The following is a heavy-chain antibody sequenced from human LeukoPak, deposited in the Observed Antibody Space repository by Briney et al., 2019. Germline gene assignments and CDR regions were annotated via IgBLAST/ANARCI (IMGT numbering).Heavy chain of an antibody. J-gene: IGHJ3*02. CDR1: GGSISSYY. V-gene: IGHV4-4*07. D-gene: IGHD3-22*01. CDR3: ARDRYYYDSSGDAFDI. Sequence: SETLSLTCTVSGGSISSYYWSWIRQPAGKGLEWIGRVYTSGSTNYNPSLKSRVTMSVDTSKNQFSLKLSSVTAADTAVYYCARDRYYYDSSGDAFDIWGQGTMVTVSS. CDR2: VYTSGST.